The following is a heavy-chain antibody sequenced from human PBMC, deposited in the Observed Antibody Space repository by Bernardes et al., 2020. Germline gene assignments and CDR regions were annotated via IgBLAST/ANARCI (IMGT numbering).Heavy chain of an antibody. V-gene: IGHV1-18*01. D-gene: IGHD3-3*01. CDR3: ARGEDFWSGFTNNWFDP. CDR2: ISAYHGYT. CDR1: GYTFTSYL. Sequence: ASVKVSCKASGYTFTSYLITWVRQAPGQGLEWMGWISAYHGYTNYVQKLQGRITMTTDTSTTTAYMELRSLRSDDTAVYYCARGEDFWSGFTNNWFDPWGQGTLVTVSS. J-gene: IGHJ5*02.